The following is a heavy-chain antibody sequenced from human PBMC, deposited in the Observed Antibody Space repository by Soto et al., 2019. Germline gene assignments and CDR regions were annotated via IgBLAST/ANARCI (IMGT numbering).Heavy chain of an antibody. CDR2: ISSSSSYI. D-gene: IGHD3-10*01. V-gene: IGHV3-21*01. Sequence: GGSLRLSCAASGFTFSSYSMNWVRQAPGKGLEWVSSISSSSSYIYYADSVKGRFTISRDNAKNSLYLQMNSLRAEDTAVYYCARGSGDPERFWFDPWGQGTLVTVSS. CDR1: GFTFSSYS. J-gene: IGHJ5*02. CDR3: ARGSGDPERFWFDP.